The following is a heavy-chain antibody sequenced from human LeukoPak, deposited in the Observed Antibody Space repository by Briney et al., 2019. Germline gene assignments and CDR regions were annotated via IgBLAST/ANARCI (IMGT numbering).Heavy chain of an antibody. J-gene: IGHJ6*02. CDR3: ARYYYDSSGYYYYYGMDV. V-gene: IGHV3-53*01. D-gene: IGHD3-22*01. Sequence: SGGSLRLSCAASGFIVSSNYMSWVRQAPGKGLEWVSVIYGGGSSTSYADSVRGRFTISRDTSKHILYLQMNSLRAEDTAVYYCARYYYDSSGYYYYYGMDVWGQGTTVTVSS. CDR2: IYGGGSST. CDR1: GFIVSSNY.